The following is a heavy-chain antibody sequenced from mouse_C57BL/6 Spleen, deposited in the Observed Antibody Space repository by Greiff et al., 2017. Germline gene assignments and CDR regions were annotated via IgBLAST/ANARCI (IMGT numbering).Heavy chain of an antibody. CDR2: INPNNGGT. CDR3: ARGDYGHFDY. Sequence: EVQLHQSGPELLNPGASVTIPCKASGYTFTDSNLAWLNQSLGKSLEWIGDINPNNGGTIYNQKFKGKATLTVDKSSSTAYMELRSLTSEDTAVYYCARGDYGHFDYWGQGTTLTVSS. J-gene: IGHJ2*01. V-gene: IGHV1-18*01. D-gene: IGHD2-4*01. CDR1: GYTFTDSN.